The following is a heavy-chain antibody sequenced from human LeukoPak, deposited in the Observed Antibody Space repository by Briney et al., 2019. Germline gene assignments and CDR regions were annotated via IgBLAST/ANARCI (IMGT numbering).Heavy chain of an antibody. J-gene: IGHJ4*02. CDR2: TYHTGST. D-gene: IGHD6-19*01. Sequence: SETLSLTCAVSGYSINSGYFWGWIRQPPGKGLEWIGNTYHTGSTYYKSSLKSRVTISVDTSKNQFSLKLSSVTAADTAVYYCARKGIAVTGIYDYWGQGILVTVSS. CDR3: ARKGIAVTGIYDY. CDR1: GYSINSGYF. V-gene: IGHV4-38-2*01.